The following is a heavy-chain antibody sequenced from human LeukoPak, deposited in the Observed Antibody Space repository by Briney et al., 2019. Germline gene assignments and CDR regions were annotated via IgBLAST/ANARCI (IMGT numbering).Heavy chain of an antibody. J-gene: IGHJ4*02. CDR3: ARGLGYCTSTTCLLPFDY. Sequence: GGSLRLSCAASGFTVSTYYMTWVRQAPGKGLECVSVIYSGGSTYYADSVKGRFTVSRDNSKNTLYLQVNSLRAEDTAMYYCARGLGYCTSTTCLLPFDYWGQGTLVTVYS. CDR1: GFTVSTYY. D-gene: IGHD2-2*01. CDR2: IYSGGST. V-gene: IGHV3-53*01.